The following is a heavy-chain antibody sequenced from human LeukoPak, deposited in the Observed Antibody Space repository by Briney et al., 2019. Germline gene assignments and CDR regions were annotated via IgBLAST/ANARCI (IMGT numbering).Heavy chain of an antibody. V-gene: IGHV3-7*01. CDR1: AFTFRNCW. CDR3: ARERQGSSYYHGKESFDY. CDR2: IEQDGREK. D-gene: IGHD1-26*01. J-gene: IGHJ4*02. Sequence: GGSLRLSCVASAFTFRNCWMSWVRQVPGKGLERVANIEQDGREKNYVESVKGRFTISRDNGKYSLYLEMNSLRAEDTAGYFCARERQGSSYYHGKESFDYWGQGTLVTVSS.